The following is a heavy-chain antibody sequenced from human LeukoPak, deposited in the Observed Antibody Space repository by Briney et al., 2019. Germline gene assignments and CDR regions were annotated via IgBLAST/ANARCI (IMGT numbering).Heavy chain of an antibody. J-gene: IGHJ3*02. CDR1: GYIFTNDW. CDR2: IYPRDSDV. D-gene: IGHD5-18*01. V-gene: IGHV5-51*01. Sequence: GESLKISCKASGYIFTNDWIGWVRQMPGKGLEWMGIIYPRDSDVRYSPSFQGQVTISADKSTSTAYLQWSSLKASDTATYYCARRRDERGYKDIFDIWGQGTMVTVSS. CDR3: ARRRDERGYKDIFDI.